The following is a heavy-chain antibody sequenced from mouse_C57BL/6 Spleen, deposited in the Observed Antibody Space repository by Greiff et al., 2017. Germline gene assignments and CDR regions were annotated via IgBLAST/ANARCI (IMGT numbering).Heavy chain of an antibody. Sequence: VQLQQPGAELVMPGASVKLSCKASGYPFTSYWMHWVKQRPGQGLEWIGELDPSASYPNYNQKFKGKSPLTVDKSSSTAYMQLSSLTAEDSAVYYCARGTTVDYWGQGTTRTVSS. CDR2: LDPSASYP. CDR3: ARGTTVDY. CDR1: GYPFTSYW. D-gene: IGHD1-1*01. V-gene: IGHV1-69*01. J-gene: IGHJ2*01.